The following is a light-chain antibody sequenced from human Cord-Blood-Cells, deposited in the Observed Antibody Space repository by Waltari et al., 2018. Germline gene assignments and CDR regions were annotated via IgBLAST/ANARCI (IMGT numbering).Light chain of an antibody. CDR1: SSDVGRYNL. V-gene: IGLV2-23*01. CDR3: CSYAGSSTLV. CDR2: EGS. Sequence: QSALTQPASVSGSPGQSITISCTGTSSDVGRYNLVSWYQPNPDKAPKLMIYEGSKRPSGVSNRFSSSKSGNTASLTISGLQAEDEADYYCCSYAGSSTLVFGGGTKLTVL. J-gene: IGLJ3*02.